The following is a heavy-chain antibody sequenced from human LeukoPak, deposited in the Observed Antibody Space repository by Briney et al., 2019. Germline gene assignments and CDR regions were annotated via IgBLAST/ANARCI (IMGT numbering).Heavy chain of an antibody. J-gene: IGHJ4*02. Sequence: ASVKVSCKASGYTFTGYYMHWVRQAPGQGLEWMGRINPNSGGTNYAQKLQGRVTMTTDTSTSTAYMELRSLRSDDTAVYYCASGRAAAGPTEIDYWGQGTLVTVSS. CDR1: GYTFTGYY. D-gene: IGHD6-13*01. V-gene: IGHV1-2*06. CDR3: ASGRAAAGPTEIDY. CDR2: INPNSGGT.